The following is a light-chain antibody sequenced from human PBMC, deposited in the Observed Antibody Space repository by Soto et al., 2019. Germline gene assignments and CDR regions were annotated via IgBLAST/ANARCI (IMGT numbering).Light chain of an antibody. Sequence: DIQMTQSPSTLSASVGDRVTITCRASQSISSWLAWYQQKPGKAPKLLIYAASSLESGVPSRFSCSGSGTEFTLTISXLQPDDFATYYCQQYNSYSTFGQGTKVDTK. CDR1: QSISSW. CDR2: AAS. V-gene: IGKV1-5*01. J-gene: IGKJ1*01. CDR3: QQYNSYST.